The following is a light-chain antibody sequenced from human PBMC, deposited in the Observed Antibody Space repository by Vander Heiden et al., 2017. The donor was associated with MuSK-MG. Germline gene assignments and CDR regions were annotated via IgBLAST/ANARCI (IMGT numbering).Light chain of an antibody. V-gene: IGKV1-39*01. Sequence: DIQMTQSPSSLSASVGDKVTITCRASRSSSNYLNWYQQKPVQAPKRLIYTVSTLLGGVPSRCSGSGSGTDVTPTISILRPEDFATYYCQQSDTPMGTFGQGTKLEIK. CDR2: TVS. J-gene: IGKJ2*01. CDR3: QQSDTPMGT. CDR1: RSSSNY.